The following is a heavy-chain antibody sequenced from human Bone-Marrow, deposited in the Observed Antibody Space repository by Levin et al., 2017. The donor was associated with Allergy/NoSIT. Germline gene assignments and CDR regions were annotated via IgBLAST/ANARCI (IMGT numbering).Heavy chain of an antibody. CDR2: ISGDGSTT. Sequence: SGGSLRLSCEGSGFTLRSYYIHWVRQAPGKGLVWVSHISGDGSTTRYADSVKGRFTVSRDNAKNTAYLQINSLRPEDTALYFCTRGNWYGDFWGQGTLVTVSS. D-gene: IGHD1-1*01. J-gene: IGHJ4*02. CDR1: GFTLRSYY. CDR3: TRGNWYGDF. V-gene: IGHV3-74*01.